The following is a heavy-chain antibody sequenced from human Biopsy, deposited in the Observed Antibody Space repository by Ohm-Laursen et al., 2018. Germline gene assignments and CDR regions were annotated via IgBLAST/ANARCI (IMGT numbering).Heavy chain of an antibody. CDR1: GFTFSSYG. V-gene: IGHV3-23*01. D-gene: IGHD3-16*01. Sequence: SLRLSCAAPGFTFSSYGMSWVRQAPGKGLEWVSAITDSGGSTFYADSVKGRFTISRDNSKNTLYLQMNSLRAADTAIYYCATELLPPGVGGPWLDSWGQGTPVTVSS. J-gene: IGHJ5*01. CDR2: ITDSGGST. CDR3: ATELLPPGVGGPWLDS.